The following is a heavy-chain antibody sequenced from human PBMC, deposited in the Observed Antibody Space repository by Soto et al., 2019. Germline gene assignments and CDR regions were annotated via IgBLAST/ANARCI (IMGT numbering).Heavy chain of an antibody. Sequence: SETLSLTCTVSGGSISSSSYYWGWLRQPPGKGLEWIGSIYYSGSTDYIPSLKSRVTISVDTSKNQFSLKLSSVTAADTAVYYCARHAVTRRYFDYWGQGTLVTVSS. CDR3: ARHAVTRRYFDY. V-gene: IGHV4-39*01. D-gene: IGHD4-17*01. CDR2: IYYSGST. CDR1: GGSISSSSYY. J-gene: IGHJ4*02.